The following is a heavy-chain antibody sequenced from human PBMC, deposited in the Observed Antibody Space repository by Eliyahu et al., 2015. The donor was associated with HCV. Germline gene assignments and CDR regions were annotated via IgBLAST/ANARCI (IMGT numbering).Heavy chain of an antibody. J-gene: IGHJ3*02. D-gene: IGHD3-3*01. CDR2: INAGNGNT. CDR3: ARDFWSSNYAFDI. CDR1: GYTFTSYA. Sequence: QDQLVQSGAEVKKPGASVKVSCKASGYTFTSYAMHWVRQAPGQRLEWMGWINAGNGNTKYSQKFQGRVTITRDTSASTAYMELSSLRSEDTAVYYCARDFWSSNYAFDIWGQGTMVTVSS. V-gene: IGHV1-3*01.